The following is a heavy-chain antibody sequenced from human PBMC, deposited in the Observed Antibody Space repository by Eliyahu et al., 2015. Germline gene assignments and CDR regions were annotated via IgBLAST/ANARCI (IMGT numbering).Heavy chain of an antibody. CDR1: GFNXKDHY. CDR2: SRSKADTYRP. J-gene: IGHJ4*02. CDR3: ARVIIGNYGEYDY. V-gene: IGHV3-72*01. D-gene: IGHD1-7*01. Sequence: EEQLVESGGGLVQPGGSLRLSCAGFGFNXKDHYMDWVRQAPGGGVGWVGRSRSKADTYRPEYAASVKGRFTISRDESKNSVYLQLNTLKPEDTAMYHCARVIIGNYGEYDYWGQGTLVTVSS.